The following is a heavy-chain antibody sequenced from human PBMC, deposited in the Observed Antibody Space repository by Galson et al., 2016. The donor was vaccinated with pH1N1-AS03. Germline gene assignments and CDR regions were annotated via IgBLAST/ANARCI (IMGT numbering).Heavy chain of an antibody. V-gene: IGHV2-5*02. CDR3: AKYSGSSGFSY. CDR1: GFSFTTSEVG. J-gene: IGHJ4*02. CDR2: IWWDDDK. D-gene: IGHD5-12*01. Sequence: PALVKPTQTLTLTCTFSGFSFTTSEVGVGWIRQPPGKALEWLALIWWDDDKRYSPFLKSRVTVTKDTSKNQVVLTMTNMDPVDTAKYFCAKYSGSSGFSYWGQGALVTVSS.